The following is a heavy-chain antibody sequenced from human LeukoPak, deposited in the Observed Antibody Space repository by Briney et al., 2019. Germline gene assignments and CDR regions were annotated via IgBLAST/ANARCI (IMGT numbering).Heavy chain of an antibody. CDR3: ARGAPHIVGAIGSWFDP. Sequence: ASVKVSCKASGYTFTSYYMHWVRQAPGQGLEWMGIINPSGGSTSYAQKFQGRVTMTRDMSTSTVYMELSSLRSEDTAVYYCARGAPHIVGAIGSWFDPWGQGTLVTVSS. D-gene: IGHD1-26*01. J-gene: IGHJ5*02. CDR2: INPSGGST. V-gene: IGHV1-46*01. CDR1: GYTFTSYY.